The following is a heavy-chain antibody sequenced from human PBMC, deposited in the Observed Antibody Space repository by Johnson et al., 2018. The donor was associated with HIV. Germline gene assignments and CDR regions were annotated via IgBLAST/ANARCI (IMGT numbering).Heavy chain of an antibody. J-gene: IGHJ3*02. Sequence: VQLVESGGGLVQPGGSLRVSCAASGFKYAASGLAFSNYAVKWVSHTPGGDGGTSFADSVKGRFTISRDSSKNTLYLQMNSLRAEDTALYYCARRTYCTGDCNAFDIWGQGTMVTVSS. CDR2: TPGGDGGT. D-gene: IGHD2-8*02. CDR3: ARRTYCTGDCNAFDI. V-gene: IGHV3-23*04. CDR1: GFKYA.